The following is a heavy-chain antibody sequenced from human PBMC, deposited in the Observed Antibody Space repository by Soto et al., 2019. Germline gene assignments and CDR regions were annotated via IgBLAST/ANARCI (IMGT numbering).Heavy chain of an antibody. CDR2: IYYSGST. Sequence: SETLSLTCTVSGGSISSGDYYWSWIRQPPGKGLEWIGYIYYSGSTYYNPSLKSRVTISVDTSKNQFSLKLSSVTAADTAVYYCASSLAGATWGFDYWGQGTLVTVSS. V-gene: IGHV4-30-4*01. CDR1: GGSISSGDYY. J-gene: IGHJ4*02. CDR3: ASSLAGATWGFDY. D-gene: IGHD1-26*01.